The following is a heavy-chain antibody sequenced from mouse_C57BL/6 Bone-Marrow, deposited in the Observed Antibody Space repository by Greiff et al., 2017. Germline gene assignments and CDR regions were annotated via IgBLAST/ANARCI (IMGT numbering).Heavy chain of an antibody. CDR1: GFSLTSYA. D-gene: IGHD2-3*01. V-gene: IGHV2-5*01. CDR3: AKCDGYPYARDY. CDR2: LWRGGST. J-gene: IGHJ4*01. Sequence: VQLQQSGPGLVQPSQSLSITCTVSGFSLTSYAVHWVRQSPGTGLEWLGVLWRGGSTDYNAALMSRLSITKDNPKSQVCFKMNSLHADDAAIYYCAKCDGYPYARDYWGQGTSVTVSS.